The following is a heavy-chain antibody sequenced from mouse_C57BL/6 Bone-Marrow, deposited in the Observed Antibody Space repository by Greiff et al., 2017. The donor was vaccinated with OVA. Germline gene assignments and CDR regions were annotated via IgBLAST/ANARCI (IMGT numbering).Heavy chain of an antibody. CDR2: INPNNGAT. CDR1: GYTFTDYN. V-gene: IGHV1-18*01. CDR3: ARLGRYYFDD. D-gene: IGHD4-1*01. Sequence: VQLQQSGPELVKPGASVKIPCKASGYTFTDYNMDWVKQSHGKSLEWIGDINPNNGATIYNQKFKGRATLTVDKSSSTAYMELRSLTSEDTAVYYCARLGRYYFDDWGKGTTLTVSS. J-gene: IGHJ2*01.